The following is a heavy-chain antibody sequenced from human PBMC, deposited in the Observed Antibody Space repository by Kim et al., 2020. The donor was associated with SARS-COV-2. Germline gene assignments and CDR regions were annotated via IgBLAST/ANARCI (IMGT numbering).Heavy chain of an antibody. CDR3: ARLGPAGRGIVVVPAAIIYGMDV. CDR1: GGSISSYY. V-gene: IGHV4-59*13. J-gene: IGHJ6*02. Sequence: SETLSLTCTVSGGSISSYYWSWIRQPPGKGLEWIGYIYYSGSTNYNPSLKSRVTISVDTSKNQFSLKLSSVTAADTAVYYCARLGPAGRGIVVVPAAIIYGMDVWGQGTTVTVSS. D-gene: IGHD2-2*01. CDR2: IYYSGST.